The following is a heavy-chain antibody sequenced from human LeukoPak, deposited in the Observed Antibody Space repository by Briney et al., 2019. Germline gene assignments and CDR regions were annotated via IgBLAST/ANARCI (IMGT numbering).Heavy chain of an antibody. Sequence: SVKVSCKASGGTFSSYTISWVRQAPGQGLEWMGRIIPILGIANYAQKFQGRVAITADKSTSTAYMELSSLRSEDTAVYYCARATGAASSLYMDVWGKGTTVTVSS. CDR1: GGTFSSYT. J-gene: IGHJ6*03. V-gene: IGHV1-69*02. D-gene: IGHD1-14*01. CDR3: ARATGAASSLYMDV. CDR2: IIPILGIA.